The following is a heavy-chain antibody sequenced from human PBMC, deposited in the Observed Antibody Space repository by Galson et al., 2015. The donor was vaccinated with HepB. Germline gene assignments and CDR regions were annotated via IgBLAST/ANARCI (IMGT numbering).Heavy chain of an antibody. CDR2: ISASGHNT. D-gene: IGHD6-19*01. Sequence: SLRLSCAASGFTFSNYAMSWVRQAPGKGLEWVSVISASGHNTYYAGSVKGRFTISRDTSKNTLYLQMNSLRAEDTAIYYCAKELNSVAGNSNGYFDYWGQGTLVTVSS. J-gene: IGHJ4*02. V-gene: IGHV3-23*01. CDR3: AKELNSVAGNSNGYFDY. CDR1: GFTFSNYA.